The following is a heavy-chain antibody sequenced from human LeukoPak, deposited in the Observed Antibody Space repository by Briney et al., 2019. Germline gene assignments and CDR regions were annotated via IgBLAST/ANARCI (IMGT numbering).Heavy chain of an antibody. CDR2: SNAGNGNT. D-gene: IGHD1-1*01. Sequence: AASVKVSYNASGYTFTSYAMHWVRQAPGQRLGLMGWSNAGNGNTKYSQKFLGRVTITRDTSASTAYMELSSLRSDDTTVYYCARDELSTTGTTWEDYYYYGMDVWGKGTTVTVSS. V-gene: IGHV1-3*01. CDR3: ARDELSTTGTTWEDYYYYGMDV. CDR1: GYTFTSYA. J-gene: IGHJ6*04.